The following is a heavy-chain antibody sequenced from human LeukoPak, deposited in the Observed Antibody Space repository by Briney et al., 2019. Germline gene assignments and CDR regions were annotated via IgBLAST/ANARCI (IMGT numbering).Heavy chain of an antibody. D-gene: IGHD4-23*01. Sequence: GGPLRLSCAASEFTGFTFSGSAMSWVRQAPGKGLEWVSAISGSGAATFYADSVKGRFTISRDNSKNTLYLQMNSLKVEDTALYYCAKFSPYGGNSYWGQGTLVTVSS. J-gene: IGHJ1*01. CDR1: EFTGFTFSGSA. V-gene: IGHV3-23*01. CDR2: ISGSGAAT. CDR3: AKFSPYGGNSY.